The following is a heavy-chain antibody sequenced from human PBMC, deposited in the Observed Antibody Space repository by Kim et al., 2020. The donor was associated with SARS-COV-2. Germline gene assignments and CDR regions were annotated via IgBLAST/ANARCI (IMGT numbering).Heavy chain of an antibody. D-gene: IGHD6-19*01. CDR1: GYSFTSYW. Sequence: GESLKISCKGSGYSFTSYWIGWVRQMPGKGLEWMGIIYPGDSDTRYSPSFQGQVTISADKSISTAYLQWSSLKASDTAMYYCARTPSQFKYSSGWYPLNGMDVWGQGTTVTVSS. CDR3: ARTPSQFKYSSGWYPLNGMDV. V-gene: IGHV5-51*01. CDR2: IYPGDSDT. J-gene: IGHJ6*02.